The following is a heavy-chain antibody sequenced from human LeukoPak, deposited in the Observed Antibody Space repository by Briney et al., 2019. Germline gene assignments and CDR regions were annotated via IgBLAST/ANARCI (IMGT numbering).Heavy chain of an antibody. Sequence: SETLSLTCTVSGGSISSRSYYWDWIRQSPGTGLEWIGNIYYDGSTNYNPSLKSRVTISVDTSKNQVSLKLSSVTAADTALYYCARQGEYTTSLGRKQFDHWGQGTLVTVSS. CDR2: IYYDGST. CDR1: GGSISSRSYY. J-gene: IGHJ4*02. CDR3: ARQGEYTTSLGRKQFDH. V-gene: IGHV4-39*01. D-gene: IGHD3-16*01.